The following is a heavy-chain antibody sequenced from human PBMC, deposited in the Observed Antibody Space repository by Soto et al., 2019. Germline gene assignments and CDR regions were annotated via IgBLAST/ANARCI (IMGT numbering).Heavy chain of an antibody. CDR3: ARDKVWGSSSPYYYYGMDV. CDR2: INPSCGST. V-gene: IGHV1-46*01. Sequence: ASVNVSCKASGYTFTRYYMHWVRQAPGQGRDWMGRINPSCGSTSYKQNFQGRVTMTRDTSKSPVYMELSSLSSEDTAVYYCARDKVWGSSSPYYYYGMDVWGQGTTVTVSS. J-gene: IGHJ6*02. D-gene: IGHD6-6*01. CDR1: GYTFTRYY.